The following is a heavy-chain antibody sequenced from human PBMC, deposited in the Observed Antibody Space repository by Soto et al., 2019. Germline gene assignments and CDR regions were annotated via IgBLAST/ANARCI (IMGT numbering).Heavy chain of an antibody. CDR2: FSGRSGDT. Sequence: GGSLGLSCVASGFSISTHALTWVRQAPGKGLEWVSSFSGRSGDTYYAASVKGRFTISGDSSKNTVILQMNNLRADDTALYYCARDSSAWPNYFDSWGQGIQVTSPQ. J-gene: IGHJ4*02. D-gene: IGHD6-19*01. V-gene: IGHV3-23*01. CDR3: ARDSSAWPNYFDS. CDR1: GFSISTHA.